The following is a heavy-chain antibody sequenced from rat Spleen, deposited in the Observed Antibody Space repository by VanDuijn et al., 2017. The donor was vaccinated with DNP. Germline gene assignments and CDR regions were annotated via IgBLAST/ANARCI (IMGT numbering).Heavy chain of an antibody. V-gene: IGHV5-22*01. CDR2: SNYAGGST. D-gene: IGHD1-3*01. Sequence: EVQLVESGGGLVQPGGSLKLSCAASGFTLSDYYMAWVRQAPTKGLEGVAYSNYAGGSTYHGDPVKGRFTISRNNAKNTLYLQMNSLRSEDMATYYCTRHVLPLRVWDYWGQGVMVTVSS. CDR1: GFTLSDYY. CDR3: TRHVLPLRVWDY. J-gene: IGHJ2*01.